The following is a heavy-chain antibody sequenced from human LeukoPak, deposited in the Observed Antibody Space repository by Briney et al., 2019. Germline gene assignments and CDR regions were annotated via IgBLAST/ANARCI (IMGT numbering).Heavy chain of an antibody. CDR1: GITFRNYG. V-gene: IGHV3-33*01. CDR2: IYYDGSDK. J-gene: IGHJ4*02. Sequence: PGRSLRLSCTASGITFRNYGMHWVRQAPGKGLEWVAPIYYDGSDKYYADSVKGRFTISRDNSKNILYLQMNSLRAEDTAVYYCATITGSYYKPDSWGQGTLVTVSS. D-gene: IGHD3-10*01. CDR3: ATITGSYYKPDS.